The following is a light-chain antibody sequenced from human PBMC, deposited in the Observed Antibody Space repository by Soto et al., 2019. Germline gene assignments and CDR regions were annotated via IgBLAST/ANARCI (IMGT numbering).Light chain of an antibody. J-gene: IGLJ1*01. CDR2: DVS. CDR1: SGDIGDYNY. CDR3: CSYTRSGTLI. V-gene: IGLV2-14*01. Sequence: QSALTQPASVSGSPGQSITISCVGTSGDIGDYNYVSWYQQHPDKVPKVIIYDVSNRPSGVSYRFSSTKSGNTASLTVSGLQAEDEADYYCCSYTRSGTLIFGTGTKLTVL.